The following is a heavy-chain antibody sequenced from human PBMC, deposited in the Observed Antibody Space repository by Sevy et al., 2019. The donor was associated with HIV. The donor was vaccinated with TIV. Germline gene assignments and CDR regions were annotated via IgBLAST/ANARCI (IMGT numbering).Heavy chain of an antibody. D-gene: IGHD3-22*01. CDR1: GGTFINFA. J-gene: IGHJ6*02. CDR3: ATSYYDSSGYSPLFYYGMDV. CDR2: FIPLFDTT. V-gene: IGHV1-69*13. Sequence: ASVKVSCKTSGGTFINFAITWVRQAPGQGLEWMGGFIPLFDTTNYSQKFQGRVTLTADGSTATAYMELSSLSSEDTAVYYCATSYYDSSGYSPLFYYGMDVWGQGTTVTVSS.